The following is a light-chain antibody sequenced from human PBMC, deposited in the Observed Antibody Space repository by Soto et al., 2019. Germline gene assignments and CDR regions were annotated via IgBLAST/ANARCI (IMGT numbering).Light chain of an antibody. CDR3: QQFDSSRIYS. Sequence: EILLTQSPGTLSLSPGETATLSCRASQSVTSTYLAWYQQRPGQSPRLIIYGGSTRATGFPDRFSGGGSGTDFTLTIGRLEPEDCAVYYCHCQQFDSSRIYSFGQGTKLEI. CDR1: QSVTSTY. J-gene: IGKJ2*03. V-gene: IGKV3-20*01. CDR2: GGS.